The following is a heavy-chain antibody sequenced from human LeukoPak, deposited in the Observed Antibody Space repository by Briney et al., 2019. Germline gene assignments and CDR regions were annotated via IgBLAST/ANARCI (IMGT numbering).Heavy chain of an antibody. J-gene: IGHJ6*03. Sequence: GASVKVSCKASGYTFTGYYMHWVRQAPGQGLEWMGWINPNSGGTNYAQKFQGRVTMTRDTSISTAYMELSRLRSDDTAVYYCAREEGSSGYYYMDVWGKGTTVTISS. CDR2: INPNSGGT. V-gene: IGHV1-2*02. CDR1: GYTFTGYY. D-gene: IGHD6-25*01. CDR3: AREEGSSGYYYMDV.